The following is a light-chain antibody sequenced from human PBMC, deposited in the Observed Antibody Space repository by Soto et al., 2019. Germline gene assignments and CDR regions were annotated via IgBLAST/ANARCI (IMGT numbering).Light chain of an antibody. J-gene: IGLJ2*01. Sequence: QSVLTQSPSASASLGASVKLTCTLSSGHSSYAIAWHQQQPEKGPRYLMKLNSDGSHIKGDGIPDRFSGSSSGAERYLTISSLQSEDETDYYCCSYADTYTWLFGGGTKVTVL. CDR3: CSYADTYTWL. CDR1: SGHSSYA. V-gene: IGLV4-69*01. CDR2: LNSDGSH.